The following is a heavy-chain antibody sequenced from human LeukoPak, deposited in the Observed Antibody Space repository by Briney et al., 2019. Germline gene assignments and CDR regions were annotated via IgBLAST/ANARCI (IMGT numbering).Heavy chain of an antibody. D-gene: IGHD6-19*01. Sequence: ASVKVSCKASGYTFTSYDINWVRQATGQGLEWMGWMNPNSGNTGYAQKFQGRVTITRNTSISTVYMELSSLRSEDTAVYYCARGRYSSGWWGREDYFDYWGRGTLVTVSS. CDR1: GYTFTSYD. CDR3: ARGRYSSGWWGREDYFDY. J-gene: IGHJ4*02. CDR2: MNPNSGNT. V-gene: IGHV1-8*03.